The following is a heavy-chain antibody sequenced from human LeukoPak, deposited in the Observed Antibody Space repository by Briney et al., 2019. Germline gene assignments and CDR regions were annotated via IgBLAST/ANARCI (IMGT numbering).Heavy chain of an antibody. CDR2: ISGDGGST. CDR1: GFTFDDYA. CDR3: AKVGYGQLGLFDY. Sequence: PGGPLRLSCAPSGFTFDDYAMHWVRQAPAKGLQWASLISGDGGSTYYADSVKGRFTISRDNSKRYLYLQMNSLRTEDTALYYCAKVGYGQLGLFDYWGQGTLVTVSS. J-gene: IGHJ4*02. D-gene: IGHD5-18*01. V-gene: IGHV3-43*02.